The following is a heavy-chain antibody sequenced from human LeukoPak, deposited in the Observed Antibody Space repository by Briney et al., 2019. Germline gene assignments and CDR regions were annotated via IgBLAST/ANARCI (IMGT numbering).Heavy chain of an antibody. V-gene: IGHV4-38-2*02. Sequence: SETLSLTCTVSGYSISSGYYWGWIRQPPGKGLEWIGSIYHSGSTYYNPSLKSRVTISVDTSKNKFSLKLSSVTAADTAVYYCARGRVGSGYTYGPSDYWGQGTLVTVSS. J-gene: IGHJ4*02. CDR3: ARGRVGSGYTYGPSDY. CDR2: IYHSGST. CDR1: GYSISSGYY. D-gene: IGHD5-18*01.